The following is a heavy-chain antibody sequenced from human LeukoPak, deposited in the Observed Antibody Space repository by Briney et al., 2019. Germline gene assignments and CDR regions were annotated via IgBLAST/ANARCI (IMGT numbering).Heavy chain of an antibody. J-gene: IGHJ4*02. V-gene: IGHV1-69*04. CDR2: IIPILGIA. CDR3: ARDPGVEMVDY. D-gene: IGHD7-27*01. CDR1: GGTFSSYA. Sequence: ASVKVSCKASGGTFSSYAISWVRQAPGQGLEWMGRIIPILGIANYAQKFQGRVTITADKSTSTAYIELSSLRSEDTAVYYCARDPGVEMVDYWGQGTLVTVSS.